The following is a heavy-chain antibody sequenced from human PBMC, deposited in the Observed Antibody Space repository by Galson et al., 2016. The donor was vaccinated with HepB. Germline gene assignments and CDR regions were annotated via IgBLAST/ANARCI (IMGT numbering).Heavy chain of an antibody. V-gene: IGHV3-74*01. CDR1: GFTFSSYW. D-gene: IGHD4-23*01. J-gene: IGHJ4*02. CDR3: ATRGGGNPLFGY. CDR2: INSDVSST. Sequence: SLRLSCAASGFTFSSYWMHWVRQAPGKGLVWVSRINSDVSSTSYADSVKGRFTISRDNATNTLYLQMNSLRAEDTAVYYCATRGGGNPLFGYWGQGTLVTVSS.